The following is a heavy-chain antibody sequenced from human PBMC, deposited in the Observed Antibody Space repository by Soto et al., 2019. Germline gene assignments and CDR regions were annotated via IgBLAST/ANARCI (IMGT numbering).Heavy chain of an antibody. D-gene: IGHD6-13*01. J-gene: IGHJ4*02. CDR2: IIPILGIA. Sequence: QVQLVHSGAEVKKPGSSVKVSCKASGGTFSSYTISWVRQAPGQGLEWMGRIIPILGIANYAQKFQGRVTITADKSTSTAYMELSSLRSEDTAVYYCARGDSSSWAYFDYWGQGTLVTVSS. V-gene: IGHV1-69*02. CDR3: ARGDSSSWAYFDY. CDR1: GGTFSSYT.